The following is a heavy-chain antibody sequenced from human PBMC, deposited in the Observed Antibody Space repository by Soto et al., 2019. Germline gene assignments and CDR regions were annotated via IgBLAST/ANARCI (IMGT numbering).Heavy chain of an antibody. Sequence: SETLSLTCTVSGGSISSYYWSWIRQPPGKGLEWIGYIHYSGSANYNPSLMSRVTISVDSSENQFSLKLSSVTAADTAVYYCARDQNGSPHFDYWGQGTLVTVSS. CDR1: GGSISSYY. CDR2: IHYSGSA. D-gene: IGHD1-26*01. V-gene: IGHV4-59*01. J-gene: IGHJ4*02. CDR3: ARDQNGSPHFDY.